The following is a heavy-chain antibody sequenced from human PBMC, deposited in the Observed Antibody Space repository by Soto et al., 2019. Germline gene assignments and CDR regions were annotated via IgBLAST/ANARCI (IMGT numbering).Heavy chain of an antibody. CDR1: GGTFSSYA. V-gene: IGHV1-69*01. D-gene: IGHD3-22*01. J-gene: IGHJ3*02. CDR2: IIPIFGTA. Sequence: QVQLVQSGAVVKKPGSSVKVSCKASGGTFSSYAISWLRQAPGQGLEWMGGIIPIFGTANYAQNFQGRVTISADESTSTDYVDLGSPSSEDTAFYYCASRPDTYFYYSSGIGPYAFDISCQGTMVT. CDR3: ASRPDTYFYYSSGIGPYAFDI.